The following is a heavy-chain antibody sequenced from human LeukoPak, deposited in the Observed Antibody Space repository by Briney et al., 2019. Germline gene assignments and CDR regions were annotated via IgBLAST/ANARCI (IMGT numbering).Heavy chain of an antibody. V-gene: IGHV3-21*01. D-gene: IGHD6-13*01. J-gene: IGHJ6*03. Sequence: PGGSLRLSCAASGFTFSSYSMNWVRQAPGKGLEWVSSISSSSSYIYYADSVKGRFTISRDNAKNSLYLQMNSLRAEDTAVYYCARALTDGFGSSWFSYYMDVWGKGTTVTVSS. CDR3: ARALTDGFGSSWFSYYMDV. CDR1: GFTFSSYS. CDR2: ISSSSSYI.